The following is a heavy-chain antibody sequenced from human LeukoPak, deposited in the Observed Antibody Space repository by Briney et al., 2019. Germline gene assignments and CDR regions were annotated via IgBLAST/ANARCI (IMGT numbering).Heavy chain of an antibody. V-gene: IGHV3-74*01. D-gene: IGHD1-26*01. J-gene: IGHJ3*02. CDR1: GFTFRKYW. CDR3: STIVETTIDAFDI. CDR2: INPDDEST. Sequence: PGGSLRLSCAASGFTFRKYWLHWVRQAPGKGLVWVSRINPDDESTSYADSVKGRFTISRDNAKSTLYLQMNSLRAEDTAVYYCSTIVETTIDAFDIWGQGTMVTVSS.